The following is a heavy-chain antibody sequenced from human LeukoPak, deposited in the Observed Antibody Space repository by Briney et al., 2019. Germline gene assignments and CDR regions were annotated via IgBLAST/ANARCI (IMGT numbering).Heavy chain of an antibody. CDR2: IYYSGST. V-gene: IGHV4-4*02. J-gene: IGHJ5*02. CDR1: GGSISSSNW. D-gene: IGHD3-22*01. Sequence: PSETLSLTCAVSGGSISSSNWWTWVRQPPGKGLEWIGEIYYSGSTNYNPSLKSRVTMSVDKSKNHFSLRLRSVTAADTAVYYCARACYYDSSGYYCPWGQGALVTVSS. CDR3: ARACYYDSSGYYCP.